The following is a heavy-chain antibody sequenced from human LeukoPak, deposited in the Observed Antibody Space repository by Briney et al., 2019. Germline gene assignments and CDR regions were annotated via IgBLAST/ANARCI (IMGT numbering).Heavy chain of an antibody. CDR3: ARAAEYSSGWYLFDY. D-gene: IGHD6-19*01. CDR2: IYPTGST. Sequence: SETLSLTCTVSGGSISSFYWTWIRQPAGKGLEWIGRIYPTGSTNYNPSLKSRVTMSVDTSKNQFSLKLSSVTAADTAMYYCARAAEYSSGWYLFDYWAQGTLVTVSA. CDR1: GGSISSFY. V-gene: IGHV4-4*07. J-gene: IGHJ4*02.